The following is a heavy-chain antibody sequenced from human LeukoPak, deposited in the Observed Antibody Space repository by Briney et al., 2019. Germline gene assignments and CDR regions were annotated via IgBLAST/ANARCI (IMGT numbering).Heavy chain of an antibody. CDR1: GDTFTGHY. J-gene: IGHJ5*02. Sequence: ASVKVSCKASGDTFTGHYMHWVRQAPGQGLEWMGWINPNSGGTNYLQKLQGRVTMTRDTSISTAYMELSGLRSDDTAVYYCARANVATQRNFNWFDPWGQGTLVTVSS. CDR2: INPNSGGT. D-gene: IGHD4/OR15-4a*01. CDR3: ARANVATQRNFNWFDP. V-gene: IGHV1-2*02.